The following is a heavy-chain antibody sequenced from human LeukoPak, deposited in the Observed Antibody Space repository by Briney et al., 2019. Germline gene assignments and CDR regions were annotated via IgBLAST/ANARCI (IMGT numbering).Heavy chain of an antibody. D-gene: IGHD3-10*01. CDR1: GFTFSSYA. V-gene: IGHV3-23*01. CDR3: AKSGGPMVRGVIMSY. CDR2: ISGSGSST. J-gene: IGHJ4*02. Sequence: PGGSLRLSCAASGFTFSSYAMSWVRQAPGKGLEWVSAISGSGSSTYYADSVKGRFTISRDNSKNTLYLQMNSLRAEDTAVYYCAKSGGPMVRGVIMSYWGQGTLVTVSS.